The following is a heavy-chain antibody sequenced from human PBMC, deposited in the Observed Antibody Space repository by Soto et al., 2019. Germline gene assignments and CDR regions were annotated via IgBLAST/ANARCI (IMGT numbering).Heavy chain of an antibody. Sequence: EVQVLESGGGLVQPGGSLRLSCAASGFTFRTYAMSWVRQAPGKGLEWVSTISGSGGSTKYADSVKGRFTVSRDNFKITVFLQMSSLRAEDTAVYYCAKMRGMQVWEYYLDYWGQGTLVTVSS. CDR1: GFTFRTYA. CDR3: AKMRGMQVWEYYLDY. CDR2: ISGSGGST. D-gene: IGHD3-16*01. V-gene: IGHV3-23*01. J-gene: IGHJ4*02.